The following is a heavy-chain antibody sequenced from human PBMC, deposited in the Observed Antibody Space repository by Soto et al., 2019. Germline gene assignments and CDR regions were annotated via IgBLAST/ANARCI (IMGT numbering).Heavy chain of an antibody. CDR3: TRKHGSGSGFDS. J-gene: IGHJ5*01. CDR1: GGSISSSSYY. V-gene: IGHV4-39*02. CDR2: IYYTGST. Sequence: QLQLQESGPGLVKPSETLSLTCTVSGGSISSSSYYWGWIRQPPGKGLEWIGTIYYTGSTYYNPSLKSRLTMSVDTSKNHFSLKLTSVTAADTAVYYCTRKHGSGSGFDSWGQGTLVTVSS. D-gene: IGHD2-15*01.